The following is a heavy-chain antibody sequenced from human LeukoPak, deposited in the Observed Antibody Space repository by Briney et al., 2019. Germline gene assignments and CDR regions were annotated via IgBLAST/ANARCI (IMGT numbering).Heavy chain of an antibody. CDR3: ARRQYYYGSGSYRAFDI. D-gene: IGHD3-10*01. CDR1: GGSFSGYY. V-gene: IGHV4-34*01. J-gene: IGHJ3*02. CDR2: INHSGST. Sequence: SETLSLTCAVYGGSFSGYYWSWIRQPPGKGLEWIGEINHSGSTNYNPSLESRVTISIDTSKNQFSLKLSSVTAPDTAVYYCARRQYYYGSGSYRAFDIWGQGTMVTVSS.